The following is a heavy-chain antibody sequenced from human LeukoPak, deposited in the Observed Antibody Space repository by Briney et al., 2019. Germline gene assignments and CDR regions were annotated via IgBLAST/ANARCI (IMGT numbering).Heavy chain of an antibody. CDR2: IYTSGGT. CDR1: GGSISSGSHY. J-gene: IGHJ6*03. V-gene: IGHV4-61*02. D-gene: IGHD2-2*01. CDR3: ARSCSTTSCSYYYYYMDV. Sequence: PSQTLSLTCTVSGGSISSGSHYWSWIRQPAGKGLEWIGRIYTSGGTNYNPSLRSRVTISIVTSKNQFSLKLSSVTAADTAVYYCARSCSTTSCSYYYYYMDVWGKGTTVTVSS.